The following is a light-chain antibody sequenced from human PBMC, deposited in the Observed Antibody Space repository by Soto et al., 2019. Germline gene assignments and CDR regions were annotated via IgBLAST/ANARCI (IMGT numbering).Light chain of an antibody. V-gene: IGKV1-39*01. CDR3: QQSYSTPLT. Sequence: DIPMTQSPSSLSASVGDRVTITCRASQSISTDLNWYQQKPGKAPKILIYAASSLQSGVPLRLSGSGSGTDFTLTISSLQAEDLQTYYCQQSYSTPLTFGGGTKGEIK. CDR2: AAS. J-gene: IGKJ4*01. CDR1: QSISTD.